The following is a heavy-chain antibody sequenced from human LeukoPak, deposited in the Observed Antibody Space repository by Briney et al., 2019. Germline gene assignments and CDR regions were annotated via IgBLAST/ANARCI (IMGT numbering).Heavy chain of an antibody. Sequence: SETLSLTCTVSGGSISSSSYYWGWIRQPPGKGLEWIGSIYYSGSTYYNPSLKSRVTISVDTSKNQFSLKLSSMTAADTAVYYCASGRYYYGSGTFDYWGQGTLVTVSS. CDR2: IYYSGST. CDR3: ASGRYYYGSGTFDY. J-gene: IGHJ4*02. D-gene: IGHD3-10*01. V-gene: IGHV4-39*01. CDR1: GGSISSSSYY.